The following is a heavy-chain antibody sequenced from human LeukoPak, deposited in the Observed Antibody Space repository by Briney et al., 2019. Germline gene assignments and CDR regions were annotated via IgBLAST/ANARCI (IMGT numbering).Heavy chain of an antibody. Sequence: ESLKISCQAFGYRFINYWIGWVGQMPGKGSEGMGIIYPSDSNTRYSPSFQGQVSISADKSINFVYLQWGSLKASDTAIYYCATLNHEDHDAFEGWGQGTMVTVSS. J-gene: IGHJ3*01. D-gene: IGHD1-14*01. V-gene: IGHV5-51*01. CDR3: ATLNHEDHDAFEG. CDR1: GYRFINYW. CDR2: IYPSDSNT.